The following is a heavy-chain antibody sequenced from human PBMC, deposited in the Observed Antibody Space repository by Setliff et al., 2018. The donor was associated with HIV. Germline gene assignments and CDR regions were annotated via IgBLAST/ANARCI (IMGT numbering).Heavy chain of an antibody. V-gene: IGHV4-59*12. CDR2: VHYSGST. J-gene: IGHJ4*02. CDR1: GASITTYY. D-gene: IGHD5-12*01. CDR3: ASGHEWLRN. Sequence: SSETLSLTCTVSGASITTYYWSWIRQPPGKGLEWIGYVHYSGSTHYNPSLKSRVTISVDTSKSQFSLKLRSVVAADTAVYYCASGHEWLRNWGQGTLVTVS.